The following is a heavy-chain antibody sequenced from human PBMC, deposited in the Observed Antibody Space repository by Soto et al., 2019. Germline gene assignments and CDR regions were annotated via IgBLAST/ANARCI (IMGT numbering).Heavy chain of an antibody. V-gene: IGHV3-74*03. CDR1: GFTFSSYW. D-gene: IGHD1-26*01. CDR3: ARGDRGAFDL. J-gene: IGHJ3*01. Sequence: EVQLVESGGGLVQPGESLRLSCAASGFTFSSYWMHWVRQAPGKGLVWVSRIHSDGSSTTYADSVKDRFTISRANARNTLHLQMNSLRDEDMAVYYCARGDRGAFDLWGQGTVLTVSS. CDR2: IHSDGSST.